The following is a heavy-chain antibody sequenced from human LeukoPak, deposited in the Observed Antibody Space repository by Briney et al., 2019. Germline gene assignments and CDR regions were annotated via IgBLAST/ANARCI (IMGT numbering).Heavy chain of an antibody. CDR2: INHSGST. D-gene: IGHD3-10*01. Sequence: SETLSLTCAVYGGSFSGYYWSWIRLPPGKGLEWIGEINHSGSTKSNPSLKSRVTISVDTSKNQFSLKLSSVTAADTSVYYCARGRNSGSYYTRNYYFDYWGQGTLVTVSS. V-gene: IGHV4-34*01. CDR3: ARGRNSGSYYTRNYYFDY. J-gene: IGHJ4*02. CDR1: GGSFSGYY.